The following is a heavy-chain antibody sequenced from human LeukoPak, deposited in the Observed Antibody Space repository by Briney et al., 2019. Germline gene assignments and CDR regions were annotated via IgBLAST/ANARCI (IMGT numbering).Heavy chain of an antibody. CDR1: GFTFDGYG. J-gene: IGHJ4*02. Sequence: GRSLRLSCEASGFTFDGYGMHWVRQAPGRGLEWVSGISWNSDYIAYADSVKGRFTISRDNAKNSLYLQMNSLRPEDTALYYCAKSLPPGSYFLPFDYWGQGALVTVSS. D-gene: IGHD1-26*01. CDR2: ISWNSDYI. CDR3: AKSLPPGSYFLPFDY. V-gene: IGHV3-9*01.